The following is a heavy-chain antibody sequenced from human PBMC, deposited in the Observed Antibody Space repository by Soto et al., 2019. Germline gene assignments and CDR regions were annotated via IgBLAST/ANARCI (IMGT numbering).Heavy chain of an antibody. CDR1: GLTFATSA. CDR2: IIIGSGQT. CDR3: AAELYSGGICCSFDI. J-gene: IGHJ3*02. D-gene: IGHD2-15*01. Sequence: QMQVVQSGPEVKNPGTSVKVSCKTSGLTFATSAVQWVRQARGERLEWIGWIIIGSGQTNYAQNLQDRLTITRDLSTSTAYLELTGLRSEDTAVYYCAAELYSGGICCSFDIWGQGTMVTVSS. V-gene: IGHV1-58*01.